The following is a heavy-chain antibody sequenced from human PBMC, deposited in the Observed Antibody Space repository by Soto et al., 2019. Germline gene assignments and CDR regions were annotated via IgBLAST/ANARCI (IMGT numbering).Heavy chain of an antibody. CDR1: GYTFTSYA. D-gene: IGHD2-2*01. CDR2: INAGNGNT. V-gene: IGHV1-3*01. CDR3: VKDYAHSTLGP. J-gene: IGHJ5*02. Sequence: AASVKVSCKAFGYTFTSYAIHWVRQAPGQRLEWMGWINAGNGNTKYSQKFQGRFTISRDNAKSTLYLQMNSLTVEDTAIYYCVKDYAHSTLGPWGQGTLVTVSS.